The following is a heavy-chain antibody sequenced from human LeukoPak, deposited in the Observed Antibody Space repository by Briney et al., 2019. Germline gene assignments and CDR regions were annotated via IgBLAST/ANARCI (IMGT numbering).Heavy chain of an antibody. CDR2: IYYSGST. V-gene: IGHV4-61*01. Sequence: PSQTLSLTCTVSGGSISSNSYYWSWIRQPPGKGLEWIGYIYYSGSTNYNPSLKSRVTISVDTSKNQFSLKLSSVTAADTAVYYCARGPYSGSYYSVNAFDIWGQGTMVTVSS. J-gene: IGHJ3*02. CDR3: ARGPYSGSYYSVNAFDI. CDR1: GGSISSNSYY. D-gene: IGHD1-26*01.